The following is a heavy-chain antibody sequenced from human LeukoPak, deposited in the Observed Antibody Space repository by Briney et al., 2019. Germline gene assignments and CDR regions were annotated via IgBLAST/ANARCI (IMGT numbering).Heavy chain of an antibody. CDR2: INPSGGST. CDR3: AREVIEGVVPAAILDY. Sequence: ASVKVSCKASGYTFTSYYMHWVRQAPGQGLEWMGIINPSGGSTIYAQKFHGRVTMNRDMSTSTVYMELSSMRAEDTAVYYCAREVIEGVVPAAILDYWGQGALVTVSS. J-gene: IGHJ4*02. CDR1: GYTFTSYY. D-gene: IGHD2-2*02. V-gene: IGHV1-46*01.